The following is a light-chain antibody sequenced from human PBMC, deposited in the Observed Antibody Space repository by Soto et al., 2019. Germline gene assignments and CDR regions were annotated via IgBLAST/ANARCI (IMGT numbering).Light chain of an antibody. CDR2: ATS. CDR3: QKYNSAPLT. CDR1: QGIGVY. Sequence: GDRVTISCRASQGIGVYLAWFQQKPGNVPKLLIYATSTLQSGVPSRFSGSGSGTDFTLTISSLQPEDVATYYWQKYNSAPLTCGGGTKVEIK. V-gene: IGKV1-27*01. J-gene: IGKJ4*01.